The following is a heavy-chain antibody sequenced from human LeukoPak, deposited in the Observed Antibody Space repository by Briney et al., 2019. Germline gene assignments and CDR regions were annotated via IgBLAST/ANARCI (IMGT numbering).Heavy chain of an antibody. J-gene: IGHJ4*02. CDR3: ARHSGNYVARGYFDY. Sequence: GESLKISCKASGYNFINYWIGWVRQMPGKGLEWMGIIYPGDSDTRFSPSFQGQVTISADKSISTAYLHWSSLKASDTAMYFCARHSGNYVARGYFDYWGQGTLVTVSS. D-gene: IGHD1-26*01. CDR2: IYPGDSDT. V-gene: IGHV5-51*01. CDR1: GYNFINYW.